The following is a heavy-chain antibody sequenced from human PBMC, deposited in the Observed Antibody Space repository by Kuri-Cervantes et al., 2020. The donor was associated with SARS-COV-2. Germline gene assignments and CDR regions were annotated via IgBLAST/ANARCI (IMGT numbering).Heavy chain of an antibody. J-gene: IGHJ4*02. CDR1: GYSFTSYW. CDR3: ARLHGGNPYFDY. CDR2: IDPSDSYT. D-gene: IGHD4-23*01. V-gene: IGHV5-10-1*01. Sequence: KVSCKGSGYSFTSYWISWVRRMPGKGLEWMGRIDPSDSYTNYSPSFQGHVTISADKSISTAYLQWSSLKASDTAMYYCARLHGGNPYFDYWGQGTLVTVSS.